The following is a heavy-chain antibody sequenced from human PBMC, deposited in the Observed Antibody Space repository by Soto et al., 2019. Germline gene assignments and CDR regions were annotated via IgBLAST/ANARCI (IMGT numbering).Heavy chain of an antibody. D-gene: IGHD3-22*01. V-gene: IGHV4-61*01. J-gene: IGHJ6*02. CDR3: AREWGHYDSSARIRSTNYYYGMDV. CDR1: GGSVSSGSYY. CDR2: IYYSGST. Sequence: QVQLQESGPGLVKPSETLSLTCTVSGGSVSSGSYYWSWIRQPPGKGLEWIGYIYYSGSTNYNPSLKSRVTISVDTSKNQFSLKLSSVTAADTAVYYCAREWGHYDSSARIRSTNYYYGMDVWGQGTTVTVSS.